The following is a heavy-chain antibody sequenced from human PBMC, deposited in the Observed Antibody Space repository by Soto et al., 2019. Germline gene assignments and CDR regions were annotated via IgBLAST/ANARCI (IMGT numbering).Heavy chain of an antibody. CDR2: IYYSGST. V-gene: IGHV4-39*01. J-gene: IGHJ5*02. CDR3: ARTRAVWFDP. Sequence: SETLSLTCTVSGGSISTSSYYWGWIRQPPGKGLEWIGSIYYSGSTYYNPSLKSRVTISVDTSKNQFSLKLSSVTAADTAVYYCARTRAVWFDPWGQGTLVTRLL. CDR1: GGSISTSSYY. D-gene: IGHD6-19*01.